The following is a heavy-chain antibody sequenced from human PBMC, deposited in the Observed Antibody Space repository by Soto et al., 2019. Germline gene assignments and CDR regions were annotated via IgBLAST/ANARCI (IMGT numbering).Heavy chain of an antibody. CDR1: VYTFTSYG. J-gene: IGHJ4*02. V-gene: IGHV1-18*01. CDR2: ISAYNGNT. Sequence: ASVKVSCKASVYTFTSYGISWVRQAPGQGLEWMGWISAYNGNTNYAQKLQGRVTMTTDTSTSTAYMELRSLRSDDTAVYYCARDLIGSDVYYFDYWGQGTLVTVSS. CDR3: ARDLIGSDVYYFDY. D-gene: IGHD6-19*01.